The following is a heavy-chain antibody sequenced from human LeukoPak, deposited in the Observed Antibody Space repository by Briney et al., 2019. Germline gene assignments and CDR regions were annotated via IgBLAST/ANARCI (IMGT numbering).Heavy chain of an antibody. V-gene: IGHV4-30-4*08. Sequence: SETLSLTCTVSGGSISSGSYYWSWIRQPAGKGLEWIGYIYYSGSTYYNPSLKSRVSISVDTSKNQFSLKLSSVTAADTAVYYCARARCDTVITPRYWYFDLWGRGALVAVSS. CDR1: GGSISSGSYY. CDR2: IYYSGST. J-gene: IGHJ2*01. CDR3: ARARCDTVITPRYWYFDL. D-gene: IGHD2/OR15-2a*01.